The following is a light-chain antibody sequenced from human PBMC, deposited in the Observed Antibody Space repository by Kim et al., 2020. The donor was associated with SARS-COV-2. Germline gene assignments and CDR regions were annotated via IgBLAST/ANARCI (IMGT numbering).Light chain of an antibody. J-gene: IGLJ2*01. CDR3: NSRDSNDNVV. CDR1: SLISYD. CDR2: GKN. Sequence: VPWGQTVRITGKGNSLISYDATWYQQKPGQAPIVVIYGKNNRPSGIPDRFSGSSAGNTASLTITGTQAGDEADYYCNSRDSNDNVVFGGGTQLTVL. V-gene: IGLV3-19*01.